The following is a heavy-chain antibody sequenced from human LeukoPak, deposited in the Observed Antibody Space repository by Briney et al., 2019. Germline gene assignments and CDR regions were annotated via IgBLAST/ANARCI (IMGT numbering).Heavy chain of an antibody. V-gene: IGHV3-21*01. D-gene: IGHD3-22*01. CDR1: GFTFSSYS. Sequence: PGGSLRLSCAASGFTFSSYSMNWVRQAPGKGLEWVSSISSSSSYIYYADSVKGRFTISRDNAKNSLYLQMNSLRAEDTAVYYCAGDSSGYETPAIDYWGQGTLVTVSS. J-gene: IGHJ4*02. CDR3: AGDSSGYETPAIDY. CDR2: ISSSSSYI.